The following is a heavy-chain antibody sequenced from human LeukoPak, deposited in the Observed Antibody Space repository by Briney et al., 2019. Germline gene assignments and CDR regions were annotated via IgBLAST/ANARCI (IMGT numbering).Heavy chain of an antibody. J-gene: IGHJ4*02. V-gene: IGHV4-31*03. CDR3: ARSGSWEVLRGRDFDY. Sequence: SETMSLTCTVSGGSVSSGGYYWNWIRQHPGKGLEWIGYIYYSGSTYYKSSLKSRVTISVDASKNQFSLKLSSVTAADTAVYYCARSGSWEVLRGRDFDYWGQGTLVTVSS. CDR2: IYYSGST. CDR1: GGSVSSGGYY. D-gene: IGHD1-26*01.